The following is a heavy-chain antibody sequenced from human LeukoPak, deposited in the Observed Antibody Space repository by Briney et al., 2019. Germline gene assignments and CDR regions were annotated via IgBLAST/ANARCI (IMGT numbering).Heavy chain of an antibody. CDR3: AKSNSYGLIDI. V-gene: IGHV4-39*07. D-gene: IGHD3-16*01. CDR1: SGSISTSNYY. CDR2: IFYSGST. J-gene: IGHJ3*02. Sequence: SETLSLTCTVSSGSISTSNYYWGWVRQPPGKALEWIGNIFYSGSTYYSPSLKSRVTISLDTSRNQFSLKLNSVTAADTAVYYCAKSNSYGLIDIWGQGTMVTVSS.